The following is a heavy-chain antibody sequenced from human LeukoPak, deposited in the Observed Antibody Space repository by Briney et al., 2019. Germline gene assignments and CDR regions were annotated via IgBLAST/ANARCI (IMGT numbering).Heavy chain of an antibody. D-gene: IGHD3-3*01. J-gene: IGHJ3*02. CDR3: ASSVFWSGYLPDI. Sequence: SETLSLTRAVYGGSFSGYYWNWIRQPPGKGLEWIGEINHGGDNNYNPSLRSRVTISVDTSKKQFSLKVRSVTAADRAVYYCASSVFWSGYLPDIWGQGTMVTVSS. V-gene: IGHV4-34*01. CDR1: GGSFSGYY. CDR2: INHGGDN.